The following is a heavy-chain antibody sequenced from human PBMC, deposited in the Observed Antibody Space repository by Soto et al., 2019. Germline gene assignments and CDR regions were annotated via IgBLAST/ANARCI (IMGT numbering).Heavy chain of an antibody. CDR2: INHSGNT. Sequence: SETLSLTCAVYGGSFSDFYLTWIRQLPGKGLEWIGEINHSGNTNYNPSLKSRVAISVDTSKNQFSLKLSSVTAADTAVYYCARVGGSGSYYRYYYYGMDVWGQGTTVTVSS. J-gene: IGHJ6*02. CDR1: GGSFSDFY. V-gene: IGHV4-34*01. CDR3: ARVGGSGSYYRYYYYGMDV. D-gene: IGHD3-10*01.